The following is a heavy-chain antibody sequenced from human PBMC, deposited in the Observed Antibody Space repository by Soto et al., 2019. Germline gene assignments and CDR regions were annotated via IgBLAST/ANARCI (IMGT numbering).Heavy chain of an antibody. Sequence: QVQLVQSGAEVKKPGASVKVSCKASGYTFTSYYMHWVRQAPGQGLEWMGIINPSGGCTSYAQKFQGRVTMTRDTSTSTVYMELSSLRSEDTAVYYCARDPPRTLYSGSYSVFDYWGQGTLVTVSS. J-gene: IGHJ4*02. V-gene: IGHV1-46*01. CDR3: ARDPPRTLYSGSYSVFDY. CDR2: INPSGGCT. D-gene: IGHD1-26*01. CDR1: GYTFTSYY.